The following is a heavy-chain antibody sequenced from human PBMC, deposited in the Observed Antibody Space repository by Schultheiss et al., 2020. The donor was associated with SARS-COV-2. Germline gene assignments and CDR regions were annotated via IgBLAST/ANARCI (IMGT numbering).Heavy chain of an antibody. Sequence: SETLSLTCAVYGGSFSGYYWSWIRQPPGKGLEWIGRIYTSGSTNYNPSLKSRVTISVDRSKSQFSLKLSSVTAADTAVYYCARDLGLGYYDAFDIWGQGTMVTVSS. J-gene: IGHJ3*02. CDR1: GGSFSGYY. CDR3: ARDLGLGYYDAFDI. D-gene: IGHD2-8*01. CDR2: IYTSGST. V-gene: IGHV4-34*01.